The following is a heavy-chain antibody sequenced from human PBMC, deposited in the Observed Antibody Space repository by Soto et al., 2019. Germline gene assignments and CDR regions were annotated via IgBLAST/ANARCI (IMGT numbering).Heavy chain of an antibody. CDR1: GFTFSSYA. CDR2: ISGSGGST. V-gene: IGHV3-23*01. D-gene: IGHD3-10*01. Sequence: GGSLRLSCAASGFTFSSYAMSWVRQAPGKGLEWVSSISGSGGSTHYADSVKGRFTISRDNSKNTLLLQMNSLRAGDTAVYYCATFEYYTPYWGQGTLVTVSS. J-gene: IGHJ4*02. CDR3: ATFEYYTPY.